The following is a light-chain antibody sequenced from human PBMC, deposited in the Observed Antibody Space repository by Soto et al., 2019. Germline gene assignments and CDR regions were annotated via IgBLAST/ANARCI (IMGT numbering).Light chain of an antibody. CDR1: QSVSSSY. CDR3: QQYGSSPYT. Sequence: EIVLTQSPGTLSLSPGERAILSCRASQSVSSSYLAWYQQKPGQAPRLLIYGASSRATGIPGRFRGSGSGTDFTLTISRLEPEDFAVYYCQQYGSSPYTLGQGTKLEIK. V-gene: IGKV3-20*01. CDR2: GAS. J-gene: IGKJ2*01.